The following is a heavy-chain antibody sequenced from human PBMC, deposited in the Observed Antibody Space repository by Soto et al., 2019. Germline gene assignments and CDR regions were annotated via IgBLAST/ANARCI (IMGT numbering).Heavy chain of an antibody. V-gene: IGHV2-70*17. J-gene: IGHJ4*02. CDR3: ARMIFGRSGEYYFDY. D-gene: IGHD3-3*01. CDR2: IDWDDAK. Sequence: SGPTLVNPTQTLTLTWTFSGFSLSTSRVSVTWIRQPPGKALEWLARIDWDDAKFFNTSLKTRLTVSKDTSKNQVVLTMTHMDPVDTATYYCARMIFGRSGEYYFDYWGQGILVTVSS. CDR1: GFSLSTSRVS.